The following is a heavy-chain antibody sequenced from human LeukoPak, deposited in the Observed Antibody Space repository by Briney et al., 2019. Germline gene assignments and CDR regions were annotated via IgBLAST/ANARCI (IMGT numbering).Heavy chain of an antibody. D-gene: IGHD3-22*01. CDR3: AGDYDSSGYSALDY. V-gene: IGHV1-69-2*01. Sequence: GASVKISCKVSGYTFTDYYMHWVQPAPGKGLEWMGLVDPEDGETIYAEKFQGRVTITADTSTDTAYMELSSLRSEDTAVYYCAGDYDSSGYSALDYWGQGTLVTVSS. J-gene: IGHJ4*02. CDR2: VDPEDGET. CDR1: GYTFTDYY.